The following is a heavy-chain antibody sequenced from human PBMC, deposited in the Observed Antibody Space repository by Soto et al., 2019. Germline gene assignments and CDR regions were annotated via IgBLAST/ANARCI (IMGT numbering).Heavy chain of an antibody. V-gene: IGHV3-30*18. CDR3: AKDLYDFWSGYPPYNWFDP. D-gene: IGHD3-3*01. CDR2: ISYDGSNK. CDR1: GFTFSSYG. J-gene: IGHJ5*02. Sequence: QVQLVESGGGVVQPGRSLRLSCAASGFTFSSYGMHWVRQAPGKGLEWVAVISYDGSNKYYADSVKGRFIISRDNSKNTLYLQMNSLRAEDTAVYYCAKDLYDFWSGYPPYNWFDPWGQGTLVTVSS.